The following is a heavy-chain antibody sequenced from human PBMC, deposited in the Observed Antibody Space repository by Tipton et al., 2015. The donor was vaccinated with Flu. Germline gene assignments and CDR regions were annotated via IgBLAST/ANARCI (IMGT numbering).Heavy chain of an antibody. V-gene: IGHV3-30*02. Sequence: SGFTFSSYGMHWVRQAPGKGLEWVAFIRYDGSNKYYADSVKGRFTISRDNSKNTLYLQMNSLRAEDTAVHYCAKGYYYDSSGYYYYYYGMDVWGQGTTVTVSS. CDR1: GFTFSSYG. J-gene: IGHJ6*02. D-gene: IGHD3-22*01. CDR2: IRYDGSNK. CDR3: AKGYYYDSSGYYYYYYGMDV.